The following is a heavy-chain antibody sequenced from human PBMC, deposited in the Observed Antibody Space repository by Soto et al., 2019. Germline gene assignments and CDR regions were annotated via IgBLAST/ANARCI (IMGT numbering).Heavy chain of an antibody. V-gene: IGHV3-23*01. D-gene: IGHD5-12*01. CDR1: GFTFSSYV. Sequence: EMQLLESGGGLVQPGVSLRLSCAAPGFTFSSYVMNWVRQAPGKGLEWVSTISGTGGDTYYADSVKGRFTVSRHNSKNTLFLQMDRLRAEDTAVYSCAKGNNGYALFFDYWGQGTLVTVSS. CDR2: ISGTGGDT. CDR3: AKGNNGYALFFDY. J-gene: IGHJ4*02.